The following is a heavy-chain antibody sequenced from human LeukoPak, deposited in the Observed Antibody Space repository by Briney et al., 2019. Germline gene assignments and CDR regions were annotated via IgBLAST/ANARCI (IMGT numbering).Heavy chain of an antibody. CDR2: ISSSSSTI. CDR3: ARVHTSSYAADL. CDR1: GFTFGDYL. J-gene: IGHJ5*02. D-gene: IGHD3-22*01. Sequence: LAGGSLRLSCTASGFTFGDYLMSWFRQAPGKGLEWISYISSSSSTIDFADSVKGRFTISRDNARNSVYLQMNSLRAEDTAVYYCARVHTSSYAADLWGQGTLVTVSS. V-gene: IGHV3-48*04.